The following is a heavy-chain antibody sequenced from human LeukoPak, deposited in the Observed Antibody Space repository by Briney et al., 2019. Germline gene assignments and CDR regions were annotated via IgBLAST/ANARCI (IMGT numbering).Heavy chain of an antibody. J-gene: IGHJ5*02. D-gene: IGHD4-17*01. V-gene: IGHV3-21*01. CDR2: VSFGSSYI. CDR1: RFTFRDNT. CDR3: ARASTEYAVTDGFDT. Sequence: GGSLRLSCAASRFTFRDNTMNWVRQSPGKGLQWVSYVSFGSSYISYADSLKGRFTISRDDAKSSVYLEMTSLRAEDTAVYYCARASTEYAVTDGFDTWGPGTLVTVSS.